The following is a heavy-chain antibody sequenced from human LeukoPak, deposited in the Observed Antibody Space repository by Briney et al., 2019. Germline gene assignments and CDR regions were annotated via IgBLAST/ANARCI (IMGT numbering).Heavy chain of an antibody. CDR3: ARDVGYCSSTSCYHYMDV. V-gene: IGHV1-2*02. Sequence: GASVKVSCKASGYTFTGYYMHWVRQAPGQGLEWMRWINPNSGGTNYAQKFQGRVTMTRDTSISTAYMELSRLRSDDTAVYYCARDVGYCSSTSCYHYMDVWGKGTTVTVSS. J-gene: IGHJ6*03. CDR1: GYTFTGYY. D-gene: IGHD2-2*01. CDR2: INPNSGGT.